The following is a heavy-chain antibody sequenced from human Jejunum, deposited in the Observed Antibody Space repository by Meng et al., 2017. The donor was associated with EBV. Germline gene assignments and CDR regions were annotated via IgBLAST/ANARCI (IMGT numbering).Heavy chain of an antibody. CDR2: ISVYRGNT. J-gene: IGHJ4*02. Sequence: QGPLVQTGAEVKKPGASVKVSCKASGYDFINSGISWVRQAPGQGLEWMGWISVYRGNTNYAQRFQDRVTLTTNTSTSTVYMELRSLTSDDTAVYYCARDRSNSDYWGQGTLVTVSS. D-gene: IGHD5-24*01. CDR3: ARDRSNSDY. V-gene: IGHV1-18*01. CDR1: GYDFINSG.